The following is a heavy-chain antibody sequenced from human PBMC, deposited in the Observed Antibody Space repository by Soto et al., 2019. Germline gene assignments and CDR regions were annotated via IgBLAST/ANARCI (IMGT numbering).Heavy chain of an antibody. CDR3: ARDPKTSGGQHWAFNYFDS. J-gene: IGHJ4*02. CDR1: GFSFSISP. D-gene: IGHD7-27*01. Sequence: GGSLRLSCAASGFSFSISPMHWVRQAPGKGPEWVALISYDGTNKFYADSVKGRFTISRDNSKSTLYLQVDSLRPEDAAVYYCARDPKTSGGQHWAFNYFDSWGQGTLVTASS. CDR2: ISYDGTNK. V-gene: IGHV3-30-3*01.